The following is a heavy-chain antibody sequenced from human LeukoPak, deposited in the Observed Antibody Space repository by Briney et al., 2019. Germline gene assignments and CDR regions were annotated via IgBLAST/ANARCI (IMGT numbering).Heavy chain of an antibody. J-gene: IGHJ3*02. CDR2: FSAYNGNT. CDR3: ARRLYYYDSSGYYYVGAFDI. CDR1: GYTFTSYG. Sequence: GASVKVSCKASGYTFTSYGISWVRQAPGQGLEWMGWFSAYNGNTNYAQKLQGRVTMTTDTSTSTAYMELRSLRSDDTAVYYCARRLYYYDSSGYYYVGAFDIWGQGTMVTVSS. D-gene: IGHD3-22*01. V-gene: IGHV1-18*01.